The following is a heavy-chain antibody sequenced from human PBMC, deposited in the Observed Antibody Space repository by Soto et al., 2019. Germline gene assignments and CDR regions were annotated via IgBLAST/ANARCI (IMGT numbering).Heavy chain of an antibody. V-gene: IGHV4-31*03. Sequence: SETLSLTCTVSGGSISSGGYYWSWIRQHPGKGLEWIGYIYYSGSTYYNPSLKSRVTISVDTSKNQFSLKLSSVTAADTAVYYCARVSSYSNYDFDYWGQGTLVTVSS. J-gene: IGHJ4*02. CDR3: ARVSSYSNYDFDY. D-gene: IGHD4-4*01. CDR1: GGSISSGGYY. CDR2: IYYSGST.